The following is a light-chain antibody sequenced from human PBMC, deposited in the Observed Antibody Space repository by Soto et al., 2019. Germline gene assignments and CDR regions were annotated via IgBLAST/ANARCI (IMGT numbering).Light chain of an antibody. CDR1: QRISTW. CDR3: QHYKTYSRA. CDR2: KAS. J-gene: IGKJ1*01. Sequence: DIQMTQSPSTLSASVGDRITITCRASQRISTWLAWYQQKPGKAPKLLIYKASSLQSGVPSRFSGSGSGTAFTLTISSLQPDDFATYYCQHYKTYSRAFGQGTKVEIK. V-gene: IGKV1-5*03.